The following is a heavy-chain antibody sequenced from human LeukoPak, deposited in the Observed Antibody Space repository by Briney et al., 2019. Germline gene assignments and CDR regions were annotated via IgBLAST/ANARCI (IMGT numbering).Heavy chain of an antibody. CDR1: GFTFDDYG. D-gene: IGHD3-22*01. CDR2: ISGSGGST. V-gene: IGHV3-23*01. J-gene: IGHJ4*02. CDR3: AKDIALSYYYDSSGSVDY. Sequence: GGSLRLSCAASGFTFDDYGMSWVRQAPGKGLEWVSAISGSGGSTYYADSVKGRFTISRDNSKNTLYLQMNSLRAEDTAVYYCAKDIALSYYYDSSGSVDYWGQGTLVTVSS.